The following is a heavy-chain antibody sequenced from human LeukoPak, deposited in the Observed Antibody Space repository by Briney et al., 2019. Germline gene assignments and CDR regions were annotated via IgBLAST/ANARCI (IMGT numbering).Heavy chain of an antibody. CDR2: ISYDGSNK. V-gene: IGHV3-30*03. CDR3: ARGGVQQWLQDY. J-gene: IGHJ4*02. CDR1: GFTFSSYG. D-gene: IGHD5-18*01. Sequence: GGSLRLSCAASGFTFSSYGMHWVRQAPGKGLEWVAVISYDGSNKYYADSVKGRFTISRDNAKNSLFLQMHSLRAEDSAVYYCARGGVQQWLQDYWGQGTLVTVSS.